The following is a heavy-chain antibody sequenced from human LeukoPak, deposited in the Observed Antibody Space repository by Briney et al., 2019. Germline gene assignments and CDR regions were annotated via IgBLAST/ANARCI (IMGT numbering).Heavy chain of an antibody. J-gene: IGHJ6*02. CDR3: ARDRDFWSGRYMGGYYYYGMDV. Sequence: GGSLRLSCAASGFTVSSNYMSWVRQAPGKGLEWLSVIYSGGSTYYADSVKGRFTISRDNSKNTLYLQMNSLRAEDTAVYYCARDRDFWSGRYMGGYYYYGMDVWGQGTTVTVSS. CDR1: GFTVSSNY. V-gene: IGHV3-53*01. CDR2: IYSGGST. D-gene: IGHD3-3*01.